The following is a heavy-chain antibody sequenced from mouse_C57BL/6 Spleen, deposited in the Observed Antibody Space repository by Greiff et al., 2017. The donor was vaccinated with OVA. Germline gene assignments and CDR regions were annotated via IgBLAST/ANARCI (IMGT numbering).Heavy chain of an antibody. D-gene: IGHD2-1*01. CDR1: GFSLTSYG. Sequence: LQESGPGLVAPSQSLSITCTVSGFSLTSYGVHWVRQPPGKGLEWLVVIWSDGSTTYNSALKSRLSISKDNSKSQVFFKMNSLQTDDTAMDDGARHRGYGNYWYFDVWGTGTTVTVSS. J-gene: IGHJ1*03. V-gene: IGHV2-6-1*01. CDR2: IWSDGST. CDR3: ARHRGYGNYWYFDV.